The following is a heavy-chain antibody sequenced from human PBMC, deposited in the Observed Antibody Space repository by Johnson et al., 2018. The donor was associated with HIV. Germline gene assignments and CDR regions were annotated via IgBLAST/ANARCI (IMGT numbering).Heavy chain of an antibody. V-gene: IGHV3-66*01. CDR1: GFTVSSNY. CDR2: IYSGGST. D-gene: IGHD1-26*01. J-gene: IGHJ3*02. Sequence: VQLVESGGGLVQPGGSLRLSCAASGFTVSSNYMSWVRQAPGKGLEWVSVIYSGGSTYYADSVKGRFTISRDNSKNSLYLQMNSLRAEDTAVYYCARDKWELLGAFDIWGQGTMVTVSS. CDR3: ARDKWELLGAFDI.